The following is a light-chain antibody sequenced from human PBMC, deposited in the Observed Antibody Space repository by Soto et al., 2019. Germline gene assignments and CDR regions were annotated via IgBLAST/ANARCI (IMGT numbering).Light chain of an antibody. CDR2: GAS. CDR3: QQYNNWFRT. Sequence: EIVMTQSPATLSVSPGERATLSCRASQSVSSNLAWYQQKPGQAPRLLIYGASTRATGIPARFSGSGSGTEFTLTISSLQSEDFAVYYCQQYNNWFRTFGGGTKVDIK. CDR1: QSVSSN. V-gene: IGKV3-15*01. J-gene: IGKJ4*01.